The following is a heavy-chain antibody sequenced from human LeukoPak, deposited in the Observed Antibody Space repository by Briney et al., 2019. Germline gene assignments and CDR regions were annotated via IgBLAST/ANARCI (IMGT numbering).Heavy chain of an antibody. Sequence: GGSLRLSCAASGFTFSSYGMHWVRQAPGKGLEWVAVIWYDGSNKYYADSVKGRFTISRDNSKNTLYLQMNSLRAEDTAVYYCAKDAESLTTVTNFDYWGQGTLVTVSS. CDR1: GFTFSSYG. J-gene: IGHJ4*02. CDR3: AKDAESLTTVTNFDY. CDR2: IWYDGSNK. D-gene: IGHD4-17*01. V-gene: IGHV3-33*06.